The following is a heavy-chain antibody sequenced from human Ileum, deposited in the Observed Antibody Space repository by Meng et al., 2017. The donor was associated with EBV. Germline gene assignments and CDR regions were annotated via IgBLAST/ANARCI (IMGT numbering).Heavy chain of an antibody. CDR3: SRRLYDSSGYYPFDY. J-gene: IGHJ4*02. Sequence: EVQLVESGGXLVKPGXSRRLAGAASGFTFSSYSMNWVRQAPGKGLEWVSSISSSSSSIHYADSVKGRFTTSRDNAKNSLYLQMNSLRAEDTAVYYCSRRLYDSSGYYPFDYGGQGTLVTVSS. CDR1: GFTFSSYS. D-gene: IGHD3-22*01. V-gene: IGHV3-21*06. CDR2: ISSSSSSI.